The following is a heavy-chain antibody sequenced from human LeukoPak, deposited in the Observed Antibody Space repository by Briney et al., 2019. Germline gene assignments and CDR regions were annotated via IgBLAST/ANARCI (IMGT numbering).Heavy chain of an antibody. J-gene: IGHJ4*02. CDR1: GGSISSGGYS. CDR3: ARGCSSTSCYLYFDY. V-gene: IGHV4-30-2*01. D-gene: IGHD2-2*01. CDR2: IYHSGST. Sequence: SQTLSLTCTVSGGSISSGGYSWSWIRQPPGKGLEWIGYIYHSGSTYYNPSLKSRVTISVDRSKNQFSLKLSSVTAADTAVYYCARGCSSTSCYLYFDYWGQGTLVTVSS.